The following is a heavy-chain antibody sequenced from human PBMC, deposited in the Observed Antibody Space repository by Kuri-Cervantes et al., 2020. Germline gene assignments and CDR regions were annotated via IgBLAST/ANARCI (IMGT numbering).Heavy chain of an antibody. Sequence: PSVKVSCKASGYTFTGYYMHWVRQAPGQGLEWMGWINPNSGGTNYAQKFQGRVTMTRDTSISTAYMELSRLRSDDTAVYYCASLTGTRSWFDPWGQGTLVTVSS. D-gene: IGHD1-7*01. CDR2: INPNSGGT. CDR3: ASLTGTRSWFDP. J-gene: IGHJ5*02. V-gene: IGHV1-2*02. CDR1: GYTFTGYY.